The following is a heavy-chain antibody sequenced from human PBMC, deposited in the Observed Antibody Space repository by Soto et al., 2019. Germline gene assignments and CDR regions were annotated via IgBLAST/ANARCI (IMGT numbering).Heavy chain of an antibody. CDR2: ISSSGSTI. Sequence: GGSLRLSCAASGFAFSSYEMNWVRQAPGKGLEWVSYISSSGSTIYYADSVKGRFTISRDNAKNSLYLQMNSLRAEDTAVYYCAIDYGGNSGNDYWGQGTLVTVS. D-gene: IGHD4-17*01. CDR1: GFAFSSYE. V-gene: IGHV3-48*03. CDR3: AIDYGGNSGNDY. J-gene: IGHJ4*02.